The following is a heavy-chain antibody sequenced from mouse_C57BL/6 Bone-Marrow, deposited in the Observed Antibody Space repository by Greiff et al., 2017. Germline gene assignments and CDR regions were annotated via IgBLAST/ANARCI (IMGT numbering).Heavy chain of an antibody. CDR1: GFSFNTYA. J-gene: IGHJ4*01. CDR2: IRSKSNNYAT. Sequence: EVQRVESGGGLVQPKGSLKLSCAASGFSFNTYAMNWVRQAPGKGLEWVARIRSKSNNYATYYADSVKDRFTISRDDSESMLYLQMNNLKTEDTAMYYCVRHAPGLYYAMDYWGQGTSVTVSS. CDR3: VRHAPGLYYAMDY. V-gene: IGHV10-1*01.